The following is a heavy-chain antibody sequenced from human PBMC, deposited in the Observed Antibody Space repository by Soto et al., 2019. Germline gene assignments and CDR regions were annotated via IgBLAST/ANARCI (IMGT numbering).Heavy chain of an antibody. J-gene: IGHJ4*02. Sequence: GGSLRLSCAASGFTFSSYFMYLVRQSPGGGLVWVARMSGDGRTITYADSVRGRFIISRDNSKNTLLLRMDSLRAEETAVYFCARGDVAAKSPMYYWGQGTLVTV. CDR3: ARGDVAAKSPMYY. V-gene: IGHV3-74*01. D-gene: IGHD3-10*02. CDR1: GFTFSSYF. CDR2: MSGDGRTI.